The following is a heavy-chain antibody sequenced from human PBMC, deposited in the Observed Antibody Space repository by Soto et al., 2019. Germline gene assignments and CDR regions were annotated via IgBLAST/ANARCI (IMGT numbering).Heavy chain of an antibody. V-gene: IGHV1-2*04. D-gene: IGHD3-22*01. CDR1: GYTFTGYY. J-gene: IGHJ6*02. Sequence: GASVKVSCKASGYTFTGYYMHWVRQAPGQGLEWMGWINPNSGGTNYAQKFQGWVTMTRDTSISTAYMELSRLRSDDTAVYYCAIDSDSSGRPDYYYYGMDVWGQGTTVTVSS. CDR2: INPNSGGT. CDR3: AIDSDSSGRPDYYYYGMDV.